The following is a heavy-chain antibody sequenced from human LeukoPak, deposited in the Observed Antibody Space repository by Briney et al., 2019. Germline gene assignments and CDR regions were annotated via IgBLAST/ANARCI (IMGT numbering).Heavy chain of an antibody. CDR1: GYTFTSYD. D-gene: IGHD2-15*01. Sequence: GASVKVSCKASGYTFTSYDINWVRQATGQGLEWMGWMNPNSGNTGYAQKFQGRVTMTRNTSISTAYMELSSLRSEDTAVYYCARWSDIVVVVAATGGDYFDYWGQGTLVTVSS. CDR3: ARWSDIVVVVAATGGDYFDY. V-gene: IGHV1-8*01. CDR2: MNPNSGNT. J-gene: IGHJ4*02.